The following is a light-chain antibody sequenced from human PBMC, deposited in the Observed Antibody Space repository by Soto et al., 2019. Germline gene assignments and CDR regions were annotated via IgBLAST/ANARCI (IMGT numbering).Light chain of an antibody. J-gene: IGLJ1*01. CDR3: CSSAPEITYV. Sequence: QSALAQPASVSGSPGQSITISCTGTSSDVGAYNSVSWYQQHPNRAPQVIIYKGTQRPSGVSNRFSGSTSGNAASLTISALQAEDEADYFCCSSAPEITYVLGTVNTVTV. CDR1: SSDVGAYNS. V-gene: IGLV2-23*01. CDR2: KGT.